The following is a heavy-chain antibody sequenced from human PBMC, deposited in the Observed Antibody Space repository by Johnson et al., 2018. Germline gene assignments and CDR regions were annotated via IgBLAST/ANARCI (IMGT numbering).Heavy chain of an antibody. D-gene: IGHD5-18*01. CDR3: ARSHGLWNYYYMDV. J-gene: IGHJ6*03. CDR1: GGSISSGSYY. V-gene: IGHV4-39*07. CDR2: INHSGGT. Sequence: QVQLQESGPGLVKPSQTLSLTCTVSGGSISSGSYYWTWIRQPPGKGLEWIGEINHSGGTNYNPALKSRVTISVDTSKNQFSLKLSSVTAADTAVYYCARSHGLWNYYYMDVWGKGTTVTVSS.